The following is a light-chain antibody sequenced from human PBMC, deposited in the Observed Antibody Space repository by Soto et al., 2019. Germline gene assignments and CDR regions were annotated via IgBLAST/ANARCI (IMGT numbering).Light chain of an antibody. V-gene: IGKV3-20*01. CDR2: DAS. CDR1: QSVSGY. Sequence: EILFTPSTAPLSLSPWERATLSCMASQSVSGYLAWYQQKPGQAPRLLIYDASKRATGIPDRFSGSGSGTDFTLTISRLEPEDLAVYYCQQYGTSHRTFGQGTKVDIK. J-gene: IGKJ1*01. CDR3: QQYGTSHRT.